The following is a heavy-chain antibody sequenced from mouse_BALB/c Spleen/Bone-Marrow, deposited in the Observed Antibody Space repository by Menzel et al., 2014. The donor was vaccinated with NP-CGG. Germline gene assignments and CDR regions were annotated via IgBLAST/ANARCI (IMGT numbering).Heavy chain of an antibody. J-gene: IGHJ2*01. V-gene: IGHV1-54*01. CDR3: AGRDYRYDVGPFDY. CDR1: GYAFTNFW. Sequence: QVQLQQSGAELVRPGTSVKVSCKASGYAFTNFWIEWVKERPGQGLEWIGVINPGSGITNYNERFKGKATLTADKSSSTAYMQLSSLTSDDSAVYFCAGRDYRYDVGPFDYWGQGTTLTVSS. CDR2: INPGSGIT. D-gene: IGHD2-14*01.